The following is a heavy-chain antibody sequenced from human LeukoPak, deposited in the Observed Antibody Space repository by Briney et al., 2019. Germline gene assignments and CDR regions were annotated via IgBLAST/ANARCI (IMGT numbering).Heavy chain of an antibody. V-gene: IGHV3-48*01. CDR2: ISSSGKTT. Sequence: GGSLRLSCAASGFTFNYYAMNWVRQAPGKGLEWVSYISSSGKTTHYADSVKGRFTISRDNVKNSVSLQMNSLRAEDTAVYYCARDPHKVNQYGMDVWGQGTTVTVSS. D-gene: IGHD1-14*01. J-gene: IGHJ6*02. CDR1: GFTFNYYA. CDR3: ARDPHKVNQYGMDV.